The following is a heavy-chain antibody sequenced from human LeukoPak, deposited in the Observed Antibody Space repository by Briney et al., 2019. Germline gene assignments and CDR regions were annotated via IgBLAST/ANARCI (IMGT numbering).Heavy chain of an antibody. Sequence: GGSLRLSCIPSGFTFRNYDMHWVRQAPGKGLEWVAFIRRDGSDRFHADSVKGRFTISRDNSRNTLYLQMNSLRAGDTAVYYCARVSGLDAFDIWGQGTMVTVSS. J-gene: IGHJ3*02. CDR2: IRRDGSDR. D-gene: IGHD1-26*01. CDR1: GFTFRNYD. CDR3: ARVSGLDAFDI. V-gene: IGHV3-30*02.